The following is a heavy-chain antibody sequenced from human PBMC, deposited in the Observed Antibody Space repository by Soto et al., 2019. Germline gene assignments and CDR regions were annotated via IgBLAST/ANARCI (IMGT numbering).Heavy chain of an antibody. D-gene: IGHD3-3*02. CDR2: ISWNSGSI. Sequence: GGSLRLSCAASGFTFDDYAMHWVRQAPGKGLEWVSGISWNSGSIGYADSVKGRFTISRDNAKNSLYLQMNSLRVEDTAVYYCASTLGARFDYWGQGTLVTVSS. CDR3: ASTLGARFDY. CDR1: GFTFDDYA. J-gene: IGHJ4*02. V-gene: IGHV3-9*01.